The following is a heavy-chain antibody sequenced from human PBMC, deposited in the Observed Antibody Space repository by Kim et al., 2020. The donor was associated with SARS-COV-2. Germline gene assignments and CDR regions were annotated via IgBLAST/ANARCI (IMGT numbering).Heavy chain of an antibody. Sequence: GGSLRLSCAASGFTFSSYGMHWVRQAPGKGLEWVAVISYDGSNKYYADSVKGRFTISRDNSKNTLYLQMNSLRAEDTAVYYCAKDCGFSNRSSCGFDYWGQGTLVTVSS. CDR3: AKDCGFSNRSSCGFDY. D-gene: IGHD2-21*01. CDR1: GFTFSSYG. J-gene: IGHJ4*02. V-gene: IGHV3-30*18. CDR2: ISYDGSNK.